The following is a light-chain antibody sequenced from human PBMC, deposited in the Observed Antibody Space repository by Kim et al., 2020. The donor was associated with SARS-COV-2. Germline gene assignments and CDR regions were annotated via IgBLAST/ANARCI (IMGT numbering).Light chain of an antibody. CDR2: RNN. CDR1: RSNIGSNY. Sequence: ALTQPPSASGTPGQRVTISCSGGRSNIGSNYVYWYQHLPGTAPKLLIYRNNQRPSGVPDRFSGSKSATSASLAISGLRSEDEADYYCAAWDDSLSGYVFGSGTKVTVL. V-gene: IGLV1-47*01. CDR3: AAWDDSLSGYV. J-gene: IGLJ1*01.